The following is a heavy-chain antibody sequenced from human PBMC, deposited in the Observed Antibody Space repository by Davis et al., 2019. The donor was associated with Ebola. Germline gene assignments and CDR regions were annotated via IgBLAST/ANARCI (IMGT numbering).Heavy chain of an antibody. CDR1: GYTFTSYG. J-gene: IGHJ4*02. Sequence: AASVKVSCKASGYTFTSYGITWVRQAPGQGLEWMGWINPHNGNTNYAQNVQGRVTMTTDTSTSTAYMEVGSLRSEDTAVYYCARGVGVAAAGKDYWGQGTLVTVSS. CDR2: INPHNGNT. V-gene: IGHV1-18*04. D-gene: IGHD6-13*01. CDR3: ARGVGVAAAGKDY.